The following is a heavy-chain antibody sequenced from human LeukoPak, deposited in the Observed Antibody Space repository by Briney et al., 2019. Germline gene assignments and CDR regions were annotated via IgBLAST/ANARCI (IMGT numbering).Heavy chain of an antibody. CDR1: GFTFSSYG. D-gene: IGHD5-12*01. CDR2: IRYDGSNK. CDR3: AKGGGYEAQYYYYYLDV. J-gene: IGHJ6*03. V-gene: IGHV3-30*02. Sequence: GGSLRLSCAASGFTFSSYGMYWVRQAPGKGLEWVTFIRYDGSNKYYADSVKGRFTVSRDNSKNTLYLQMKSLRAEDTAVYYCAKGGGYEAQYYYYYLDVWGKGTTVTISS.